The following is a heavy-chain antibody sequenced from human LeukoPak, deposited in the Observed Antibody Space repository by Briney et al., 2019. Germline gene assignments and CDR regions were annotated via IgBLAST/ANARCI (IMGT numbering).Heavy chain of an antibody. J-gene: IGHJ4*02. Sequence: GRSLRLSCAASGFTLDDYAMHWVRQAPGKDLEWVSGISWNGVIIGYADSVKGRFTISRDNAKNSLYLQMNSLRAEDTALYYCAKDISVGTTPYYFDYWGQGTLVTVSS. CDR1: GFTLDDYA. D-gene: IGHD1-26*01. CDR3: AKDISVGTTPYYFDY. CDR2: ISWNGVII. V-gene: IGHV3-9*01.